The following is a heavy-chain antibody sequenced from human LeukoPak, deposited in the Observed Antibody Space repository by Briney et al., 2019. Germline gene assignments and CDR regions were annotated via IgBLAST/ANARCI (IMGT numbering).Heavy chain of an antibody. D-gene: IGHD5-18*01. CDR3: ATSGRGYSYGTIDY. CDR1: GYTLTELS. V-gene: IGHV1-24*01. CDR2: FDPEDGET. Sequence: ASVKVSCKVSGYTLTELSMHWVRQAPGKGLEWMGGFDPEDGETIYAQKFQGRVTMTEDTSTDTAYMELSSLRSEDTAVYYCATSGRGYSYGTIDYWGQGTLVTVSS. J-gene: IGHJ4*02.